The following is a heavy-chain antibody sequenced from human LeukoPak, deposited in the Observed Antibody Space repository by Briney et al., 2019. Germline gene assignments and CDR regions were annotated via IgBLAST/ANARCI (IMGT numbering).Heavy chain of an antibody. V-gene: IGHV3-66*01. Sequence: GGSLRLSCTASGFSVSSNYMSWIRQAPGKGLDWVSIFYSGGSTSYADSVRGRFTFSRDSSKNTLYLQMNSLRAEDTAVYYCVEGMAVAGHNHAFDIWGLGTMVTVSS. CDR1: GFSVSSNY. J-gene: IGHJ3*02. CDR2: FYSGGST. CDR3: VEGMAVAGHNHAFDI. D-gene: IGHD6-19*01.